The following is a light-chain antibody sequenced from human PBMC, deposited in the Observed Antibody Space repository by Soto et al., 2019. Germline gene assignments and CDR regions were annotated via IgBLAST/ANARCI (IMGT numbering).Light chain of an antibody. J-gene: IGKJ1*01. CDR3: QQFGGSPRT. V-gene: IGKV3-20*01. Sequence: EIVLTQSPGTLSLSPGEIATLSCRASQSVSTSYLAWYQQKPGQAPRLLIYGASSRATGIPDRFSGSGSGTDFTLTISILEPADFAVYYCQQFGGSPRTFGQGTKVEI. CDR2: GAS. CDR1: QSVSTSY.